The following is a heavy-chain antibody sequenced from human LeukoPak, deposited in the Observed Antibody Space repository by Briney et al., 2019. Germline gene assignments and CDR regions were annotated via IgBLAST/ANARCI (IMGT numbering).Heavy chain of an antibody. CDR2: IYDSGST. J-gene: IGHJ5*02. CDR1: GGSIRSSYYY. V-gene: IGHV4-39*07. D-gene: IGHD3-3*01. CDR3: ARDKLRTYDFWSGYSNWFDP. Sequence: SETLSLTCTVSGGSIRSSYYYWGRIRQPPGKGLEWIGSIYDSGSTYYNPSLKSRVTISVDTSKNQFSLKLSSVTAADTAVYYCARDKLRTYDFWSGYSNWFDPWGQGTLVTVSS.